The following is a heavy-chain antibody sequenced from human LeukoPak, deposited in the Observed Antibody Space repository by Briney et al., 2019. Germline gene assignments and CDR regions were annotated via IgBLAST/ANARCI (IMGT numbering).Heavy chain of an antibody. CDR2: MWYDGSNK. CDR3: ARETSELERKDDDAFDI. J-gene: IGHJ3*02. CDR1: GFTFSSYG. V-gene: IGHV3-33*01. D-gene: IGHD1-1*01. Sequence: GSSLRLSCAPSGFTFSSYGMHYVRQAPGKGLEGVAVMWYDGSNKYYADSVKGRFTISRDNSKNTLYLQMNSLRAEDTAVYYCARETSELERKDDDAFDIWGQGTMVTVSS.